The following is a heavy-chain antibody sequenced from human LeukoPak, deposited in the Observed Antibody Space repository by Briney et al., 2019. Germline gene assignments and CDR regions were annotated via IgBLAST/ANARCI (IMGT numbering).Heavy chain of an antibody. D-gene: IGHD6-6*01. CDR1: GGFISSYY. V-gene: IGHV4-59*08. CDR3: ARRGAARRYDGLDV. Sequence: PSETLSLTCTISGGFISSYYWSWIRQPPGKGLEWIGYIYYSGTTTYNPSLKSRITMSVDTSKNQLSLRLSSVTAADAAVYYCARRGAARRYDGLDVWGQGTTVTVSS. J-gene: IGHJ6*02. CDR2: IYYSGTT.